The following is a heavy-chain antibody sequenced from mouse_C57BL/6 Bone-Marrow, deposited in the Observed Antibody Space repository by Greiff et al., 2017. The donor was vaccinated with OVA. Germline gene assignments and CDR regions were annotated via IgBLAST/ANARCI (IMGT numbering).Heavy chain of an antibody. D-gene: IGHD1-1*01. CDR3: ARGGYYGSFDY. J-gene: IGHJ2*01. CDR1: GYSFTSYY. CDR2: IYPGSGNT. V-gene: IGHV1-66*01. Sequence: QVQLQQSGPELVKPGASVKISCKASGYSFTSYYIHWVKQRPGQGLEWIGWIYPGSGNTKYNEKFKGKATLTADTSSSTAYMQLSSLTSEDSAVYYCARGGYYGSFDYWGQGTTLTVSS.